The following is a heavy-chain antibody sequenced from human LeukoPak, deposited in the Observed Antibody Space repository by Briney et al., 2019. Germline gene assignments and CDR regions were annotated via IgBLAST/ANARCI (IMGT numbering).Heavy chain of an antibody. Sequence: GGSLRLSCAASGFTFSNYGMSWVRQAPGKGLEWVSAISGSGGSTYYADSVKGRFTISRDNSKNTLYLQMNSLRAEDTAVYYRAKRGVYDSSGYLMGDWGQGTLVTVSS. CDR2: ISGSGGST. J-gene: IGHJ4*02. D-gene: IGHD3-22*01. CDR1: GFTFSNYG. V-gene: IGHV3-23*01. CDR3: AKRGVYDSSGYLMGD.